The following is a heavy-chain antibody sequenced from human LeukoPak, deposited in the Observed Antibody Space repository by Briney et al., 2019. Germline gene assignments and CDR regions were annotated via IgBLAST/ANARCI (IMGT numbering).Heavy chain of an antibody. V-gene: IGHV5-51*01. CDR3: ASCLRCPFDY. D-gene: IGHD4-17*01. CDR2: IYPGDSDT. J-gene: IGHJ4*02. CDR1: GYSFTSYW. Sequence: GESLQISCQGSGYSFTSYWIGWVRQVPGKGLEWMGIIYPGDSDTRYSPSFQGQVTISADKSISTAYLQWSSLKASDTAMYYCASCLRCPFDYWGQGTLVTVSS.